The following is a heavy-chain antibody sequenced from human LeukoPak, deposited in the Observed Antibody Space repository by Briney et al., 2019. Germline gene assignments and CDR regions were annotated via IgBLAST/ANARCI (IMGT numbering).Heavy chain of an antibody. D-gene: IGHD3-22*01. Sequence: GGSLRPSCAASGFTVSSNYMSWVRQAPGKGLEWVSVIYSGGSTYYADSVKGRFTISRDNSENTLYLQMNSLRAEDTAVYYCAREPRNYYDSSGYPYGMDVWGQGATVTVSS. CDR2: IYSGGST. CDR3: AREPRNYYDSSGYPYGMDV. V-gene: IGHV3-66*01. CDR1: GFTVSSNY. J-gene: IGHJ6*02.